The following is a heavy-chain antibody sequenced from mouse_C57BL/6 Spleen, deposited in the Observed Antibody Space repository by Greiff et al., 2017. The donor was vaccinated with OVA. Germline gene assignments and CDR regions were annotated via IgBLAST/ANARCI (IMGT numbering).Heavy chain of an antibody. CDR1: GFPITSGYY. CDR2: ITHSGET. J-gene: IGHJ3*01. Sequence: VKVVESGPGLVKPSQSLFLTCSITGFPITSGYYWIWIRQSPGKPLAWMGYITHSGETFYNPSLQSPISITRETSKNQFFLQLDSVTTEDTAMYYCAGDSEGLGRFAYWGQGTLVTVSA. D-gene: IGHD2-4*01. CDR3: AGDSEGLGRFAY. V-gene: IGHV12-3*01.